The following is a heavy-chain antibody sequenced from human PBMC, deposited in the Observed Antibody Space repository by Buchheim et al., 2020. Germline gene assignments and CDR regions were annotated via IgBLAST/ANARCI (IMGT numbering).Heavy chain of an antibody. CDR3: ARLVLTGYYSRSTLNL. V-gene: IGHV3-7*01. CDR1: GFIYSAYW. Sequence: EGQLVESGGGLVQSGGSLRLSCVGSGFIYSAYWMAWVRQAPGKGLEWVANIIQDGSEKYYVDSVTGRFTISRDNAKNSLYLQMNSLRIEDTATYYGARLVLTGYYSRSTLNLWGQG. D-gene: IGHD3-9*01. CDR2: IIQDGSEK. J-gene: IGHJ4*02.